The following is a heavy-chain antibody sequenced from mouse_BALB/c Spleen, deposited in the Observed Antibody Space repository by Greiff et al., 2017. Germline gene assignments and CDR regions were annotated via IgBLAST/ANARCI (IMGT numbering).Heavy chain of an antibody. CDR1: GYSFTSGYV. Sequence: EVQLQQSGPGLVKPSQSLSLTCSVTGYSFTSGYVWNWIRQFPGNKLEWMGYISYDGSNNYNPSLKNRITITLDTSKNQFFLKLNTKTTEDTATYNCARERGLDGNYLDYWGQGTTLTVSS. CDR3: ARERGLDGNYLDY. J-gene: IGHJ2*01. V-gene: IGHV3-6*02. CDR2: ISYDGSN. D-gene: IGHD2-1*01.